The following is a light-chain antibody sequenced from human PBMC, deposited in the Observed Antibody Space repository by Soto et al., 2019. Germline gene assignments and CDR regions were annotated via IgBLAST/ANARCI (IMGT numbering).Light chain of an antibody. V-gene: IGKV3-15*01. Sequence: EIVMTQSPATLSVSPGEGATLSCRASQSVSSNLAWYQQKPGQAPRLLIYGASTRATGIPARFSGSGSGTEFTLTISSLQSEDFAFYYCQHYNNWPLTFGQGTRLEIK. CDR1: QSVSSN. CDR3: QHYNNWPLT. CDR2: GAS. J-gene: IGKJ5*01.